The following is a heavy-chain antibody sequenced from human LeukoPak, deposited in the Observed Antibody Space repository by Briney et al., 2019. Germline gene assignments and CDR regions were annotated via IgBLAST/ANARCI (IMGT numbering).Heavy chain of an antibody. CDR2: IWYDGSNK. Sequence: GGPLRLSCAASGFTFSSYGMHWVRQAPGKGLEWVAVIWYDGSNKYYADSVKGRFTMSRDNSKNTLYLQMNSLRAEDTAVYYCAKDDYGGNSGFDYWGQGTLVTVSS. CDR1: GFTFSSYG. J-gene: IGHJ4*02. V-gene: IGHV3-33*06. D-gene: IGHD4-23*01. CDR3: AKDDYGGNSGFDY.